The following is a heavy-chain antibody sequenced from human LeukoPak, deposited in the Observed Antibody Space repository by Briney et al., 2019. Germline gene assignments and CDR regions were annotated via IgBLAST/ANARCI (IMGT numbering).Heavy chain of an antibody. V-gene: IGHV1-24*01. CDR3: ARDLRTATAQGIAFDY. D-gene: IGHD5/OR15-5a*01. Sequence: ASVKVSCKVSGYTLTELCMYWVRQAPGKGLEWMGGLDPEDGETIYAQRFQGRVTMTEDTSTDTAYMELSSLRSEDTAVYYCARDLRTATAQGIAFDYWGQGTLVTVSS. CDR2: LDPEDGET. CDR1: GYTLTELC. J-gene: IGHJ4*02.